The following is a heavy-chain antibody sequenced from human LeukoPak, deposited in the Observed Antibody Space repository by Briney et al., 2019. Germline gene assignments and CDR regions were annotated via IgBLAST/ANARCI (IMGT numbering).Heavy chain of an antibody. CDR1: GFTFDDYG. CDR2: INWNGGST. Sequence: GGSLRLSCAASGFTFDDYGMSWVRQTPGKGLEWVSGINWNGGSTGYADSVKGRFTISRDNAKNSLYLQMNSLRAEDTALYHCAREYYYDSSGYSFDYWGQGTLVTVSS. CDR3: AREYYYDSSGYSFDY. J-gene: IGHJ4*02. D-gene: IGHD3-22*01. V-gene: IGHV3-20*01.